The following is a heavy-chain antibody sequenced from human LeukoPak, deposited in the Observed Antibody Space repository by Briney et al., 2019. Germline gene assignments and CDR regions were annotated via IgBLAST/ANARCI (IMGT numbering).Heavy chain of an antibody. V-gene: IGHV4-30-2*01. CDR3: ARDNGDYPYYFDF. CDR2: IYHSGST. Sequence: SETLSLTCAVSGGSISSGIDSWNWIRQPPGKGLEWIGYIYHSGSTYYNPSLKSRVTISVDRSKNQFSLKLSSVTAADTAVYYCARDNGDYPYYFDFWGQGTLVTVSS. D-gene: IGHD4-17*01. CDR1: GGSISSGIDS. J-gene: IGHJ4*02.